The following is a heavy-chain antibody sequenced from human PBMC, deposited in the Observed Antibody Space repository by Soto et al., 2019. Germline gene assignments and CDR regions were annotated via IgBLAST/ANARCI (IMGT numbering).Heavy chain of an antibody. Sequence: QITLKESGPTLVKPTQTLTLTCTFSGFSLTETGMGVGWIRQPPGKALEWLAHIYWDDDKRYSPSLKRGLTISKDASKNQVVLTKTNVDAVDTATYYCAHRRSGYFDSWGQGTLVTVSS. CDR3: AHRRSGYFDS. CDR2: IYWDDDK. CDR1: GFSLTETGMG. J-gene: IGHJ4*02. V-gene: IGHV2-5*02.